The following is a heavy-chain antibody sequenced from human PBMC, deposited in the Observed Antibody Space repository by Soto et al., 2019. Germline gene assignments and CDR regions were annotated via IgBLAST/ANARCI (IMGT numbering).Heavy chain of an antibody. J-gene: IGHJ1*01. CDR2: ISYDGSNK. Sequence: GGSLRLSCAASGFTFSSYAMHWVRQAPGKGLEWVAVISYDGSNKYYADSVKGRFTISRDNSKNTLYLQMNSLRAEDTAVYYSARDSGSSSWPTLLQHWGQGTLVTVS. CDR3: ARDSGSSSWPTLLQH. V-gene: IGHV3-30-3*01. D-gene: IGHD6-13*01. CDR1: GFTFSSYA.